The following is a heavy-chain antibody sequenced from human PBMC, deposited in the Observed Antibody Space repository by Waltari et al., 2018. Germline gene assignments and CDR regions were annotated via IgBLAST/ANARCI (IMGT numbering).Heavy chain of an antibody. D-gene: IGHD5-12*01. Sequence: QVQLVQSGAAVKKPGSSVTVSCKASGGTFSNYATTWMRQAPGQGPEWMGGIIPFSGTTKYAQKFQGRVTITADESTSTAYMELSSLNSEDSAVYYCARLKWIDGRSYEGIDVWGQGTTVTVSS. CDR3: ARLKWIDGRSYEGIDV. V-gene: IGHV1-69*01. J-gene: IGHJ6*02. CDR1: GGTFSNYA. CDR2: IIPFSGTT.